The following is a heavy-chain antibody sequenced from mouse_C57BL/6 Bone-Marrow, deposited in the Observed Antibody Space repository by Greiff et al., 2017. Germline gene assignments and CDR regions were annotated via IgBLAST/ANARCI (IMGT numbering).Heavy chain of an antibody. CDR3: AKKRRDYAMDY. Sequence: VQLQQSGPGLVQPSQRLSITCTVSGFSLTSYGVHWVRQSPGKGLEWLGVIWRGGSTDYNAAFMSRLCIIKDNSKSQVFFKMNSLQADDTAIYYCAKKRRDYAMDYWGQGTSVTVSS. CDR1: GFSLTSYG. V-gene: IGHV2-5*01. J-gene: IGHJ4*01. CDR2: IWRGGST.